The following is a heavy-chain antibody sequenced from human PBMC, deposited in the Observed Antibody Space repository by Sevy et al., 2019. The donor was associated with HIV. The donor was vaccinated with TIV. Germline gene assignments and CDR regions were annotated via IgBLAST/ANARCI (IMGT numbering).Heavy chain of an antibody. V-gene: IGHV3-23*01. CDR2: ISGSGGST. D-gene: IGHD1-26*01. J-gene: IGHJ2*01. Sequence: GESLKISCAASGFAFSSYAMSWVRQAPGKGLEWVSGISGSGGSTYYADSVKGRFTISRDNSKNTLYLQMNSLRAEDTAVYYCTKDPSGSYYWYFDLWGRGTLVTVSS. CDR3: TKDPSGSYYWYFDL. CDR1: GFAFSSYA.